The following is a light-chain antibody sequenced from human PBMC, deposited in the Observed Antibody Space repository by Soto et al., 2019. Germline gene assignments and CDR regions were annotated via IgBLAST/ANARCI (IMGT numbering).Light chain of an antibody. CDR3: QLYGGWGT. CDR2: GAS. J-gene: IGKJ1*01. V-gene: IGKV3-20*01. Sequence: ELVLTQSPGTLSLSPGERATLSCRASQSVSSSYLAWYQHKPGQAPRLLIYGASTRATGIQDRFSGSGSGTDFTLTISRLEAEDFAVYYCQLYGGWGTFGQGTKVDI. CDR1: QSVSSSY.